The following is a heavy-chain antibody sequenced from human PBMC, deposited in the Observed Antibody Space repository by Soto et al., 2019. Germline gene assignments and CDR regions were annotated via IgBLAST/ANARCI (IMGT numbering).Heavy chain of an antibody. Sequence: PGGSLRLSCGASGFTFSKYWMSWVRQAPGKGLEWVSAISGSGGSTYYADSVKGRFTISRDNSKNTLYLQMNSLRAEDTAVYYCAKGGIQLRAWYSGQKYYYYGMDVWGQGTTVTVSS. J-gene: IGHJ6*02. CDR3: AKGGIQLRAWYSGQKYYYYGMDV. D-gene: IGHD5-18*01. CDR1: GFTFSKYW. CDR2: ISGSGGST. V-gene: IGHV3-23*01.